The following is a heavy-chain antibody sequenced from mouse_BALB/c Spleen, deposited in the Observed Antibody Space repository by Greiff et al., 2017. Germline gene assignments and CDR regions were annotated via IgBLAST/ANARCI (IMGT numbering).Heavy chain of an antibody. Sequence: EVHLVESGGGLVKPGGSLKLSCAASGFTFSSYAMSWVRQTPEKRLEWVASISSGGSTYYPDSVKGRFTISRDNARNILYLQMSSLRSEDTAMYYCARGTDGYYPSWGQGTTLTVSS. D-gene: IGHD2-3*01. V-gene: IGHV5-6-5*01. CDR3: ARGTDGYYPS. CDR2: ISSGGST. J-gene: IGHJ2*01. CDR1: GFTFSSYA.